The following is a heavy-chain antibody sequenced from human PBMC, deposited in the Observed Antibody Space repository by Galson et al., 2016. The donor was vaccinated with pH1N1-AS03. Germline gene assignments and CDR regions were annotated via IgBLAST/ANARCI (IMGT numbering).Heavy chain of an antibody. Sequence: SLRLSCAASGFTLSGYWMTWVRQAPGKGLEWVANINQDESKIDYADSVKGRFSISRDNARNSLYLQMNSLRSEDTALYYCARGQRGSYPTFDSWGQGTLVTVSS. CDR3: ARGQRGSYPTFDS. CDR2: INQDESKI. D-gene: IGHD1-26*01. J-gene: IGHJ4*02. CDR1: GFTLSGYW. V-gene: IGHV3-7*03.